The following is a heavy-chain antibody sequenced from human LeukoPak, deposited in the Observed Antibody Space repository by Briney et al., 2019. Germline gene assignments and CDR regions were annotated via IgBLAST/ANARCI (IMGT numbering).Heavy chain of an antibody. CDR3: ARGPQVLWFGELFGGLSYYYYMDV. CDR1: GYTFTSYG. Sequence: ASVKVSCKASGYTFTSYGISWVRQAPGQGLEWMGWISAYNGNTNYAQKLQGRVTMTTDTSTSTAYMELRSLRSDDTAVYYCARGPQVLWFGELFGGLSYYYYMDVWGKGTTVTVSS. V-gene: IGHV1-18*01. CDR2: ISAYNGNT. J-gene: IGHJ6*03. D-gene: IGHD3-10*01.